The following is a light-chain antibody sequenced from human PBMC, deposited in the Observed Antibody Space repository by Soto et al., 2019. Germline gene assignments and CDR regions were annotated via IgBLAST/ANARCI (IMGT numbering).Light chain of an antibody. V-gene: IGKV1-39*01. Sequence: DIQMTQSPSSLSASVGDRVTITCRASQSIRSYLNWYQQKPGKAPKLLIYAASTLQSGVPSRFSGSGSGTDFTLTISSLQPEDFATYYCQQSYNTPHLTFGGGTKVEIK. J-gene: IGKJ4*01. CDR3: QQSYNTPHLT. CDR2: AAS. CDR1: QSIRSY.